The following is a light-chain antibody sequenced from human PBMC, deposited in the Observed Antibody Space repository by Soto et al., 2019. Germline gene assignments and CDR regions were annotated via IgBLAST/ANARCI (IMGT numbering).Light chain of an antibody. V-gene: IGKV3-20*01. J-gene: IGKJ1*01. Sequence: EIVLTQSPGTLSLSPGERATLSCRASQSFSSNYLAWYQQKPGQAPRILIYGATTRATGIPDRFSGSESGTDFTLTISRLEPKDSAVYYCQQYSSVWTFGQGTKV. CDR1: QSFSSNY. CDR3: QQYSSVWT. CDR2: GAT.